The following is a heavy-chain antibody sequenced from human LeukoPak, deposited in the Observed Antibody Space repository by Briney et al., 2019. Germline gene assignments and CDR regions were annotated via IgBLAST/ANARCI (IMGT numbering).Heavy chain of an antibody. Sequence: PGGSLRLSCAASGFTFSSYGMHWVRQAPGKGLEWVAVISYDGSNKYYADSVKGRFTISRDNSKNTLYLQMNSPRAEDTAVYYCAKEHLIAVAGQTPGESHYYYYYGIDVWGQGTTVTVSS. D-gene: IGHD6-19*01. CDR3: AKEHLIAVAGQTPGESHYYYYYGIDV. CDR1: GFTFSSYG. CDR2: ISYDGSNK. J-gene: IGHJ6*02. V-gene: IGHV3-30*18.